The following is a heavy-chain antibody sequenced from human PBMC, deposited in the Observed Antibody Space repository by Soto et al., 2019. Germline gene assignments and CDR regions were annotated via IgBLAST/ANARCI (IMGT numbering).Heavy chain of an antibody. CDR1: GRSFSSYY. Sequence: QVQLQQWGAGLLKPSETLSLTCAVHGRSFSSYYWSWIRQPPGKGLEWIGEINHSGSTNYNPSLMSRATISVDTPRNRFSLKLSSVTAADTAVYYCAGPIDYGDYSSFDYWGQGIVVTVSS. CDR2: INHSGST. J-gene: IGHJ4*02. CDR3: AGPIDYGDYSSFDY. V-gene: IGHV4-34*01. D-gene: IGHD4-17*01.